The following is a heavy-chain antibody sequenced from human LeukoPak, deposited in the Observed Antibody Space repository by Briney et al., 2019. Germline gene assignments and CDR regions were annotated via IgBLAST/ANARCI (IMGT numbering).Heavy chain of an antibody. CDR1: GGSISSYH. CDR3: AREQWLVLRDRWLRFYYYYYMDV. Sequence: SETLSLTCTVSGGSISSYHCSWIRQPAGKGLEWIWRIYTSESHNHNPSLKSPVPMSVDTPKNQFSLKLSSVTAAYQAVYYCAREQWLVLRDRWLRFYYYYYMDVWGKGTTVTVSS. V-gene: IGHV4-4*07. D-gene: IGHD6-19*01. CDR2: IYTSESH. J-gene: IGHJ6*03.